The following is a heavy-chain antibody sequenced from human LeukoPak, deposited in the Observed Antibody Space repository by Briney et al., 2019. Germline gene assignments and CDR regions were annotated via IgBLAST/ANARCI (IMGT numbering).Heavy chain of an antibody. CDR2: INGDGSTT. CDR3: ATGNYYDSRGYYTFGY. J-gene: IGHJ1*01. Sequence: GGSLRLSCAASGFSFSDYWMHWVRQVPGKGLVWVSLINGDGSTTNYADFVKGRFTISRDNAKNTLSLQVNSLRAEDTAVYYCATGNYYDSRGYYTFGYWGQGTLVTVSS. D-gene: IGHD3-22*01. V-gene: IGHV3-74*01. CDR1: GFSFSDYW.